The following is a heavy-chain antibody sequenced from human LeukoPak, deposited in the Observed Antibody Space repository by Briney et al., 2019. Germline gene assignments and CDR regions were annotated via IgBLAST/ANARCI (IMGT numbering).Heavy chain of an antibody. D-gene: IGHD4-17*01. CDR1: GFTFSSYT. J-gene: IGHJ4*02. CDR3: ARVNYRTTVTTRFSDY. Sequence: PGGSLRLSCAASGFTFSSYTMNWVRQAPGEGLEWVSSISSSSSYIYYADSVKGRFTISRDNAKNSLYLQMNTLRAEDTAVYYCARVNYRTTVTTRFSDYWGQGTLVTVSS. V-gene: IGHV3-21*01. CDR2: ISSSSSYI.